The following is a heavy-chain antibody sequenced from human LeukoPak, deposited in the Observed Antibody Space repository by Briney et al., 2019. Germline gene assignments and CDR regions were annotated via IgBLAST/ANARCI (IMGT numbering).Heavy chain of an antibody. J-gene: IGHJ3*02. CDR1: GSSISSSSYY. Sequence: SETLSLTCTVSGSSISSSSYYWGWIRQPPGKGREWIGSIYYSGSTYYNPSLKSRVTISVDTSKNQFPLKLSSVTAADTAVYYCARHRMYYYDSSGRGVADAFDIWGQGTMVTVSS. CDR3: ARHRMYYYDSSGRGVADAFDI. D-gene: IGHD3-22*01. V-gene: IGHV4-39*01. CDR2: IYYSGST.